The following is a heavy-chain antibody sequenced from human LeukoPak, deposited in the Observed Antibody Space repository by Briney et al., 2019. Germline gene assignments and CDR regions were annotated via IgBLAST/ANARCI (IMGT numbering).Heavy chain of an antibody. V-gene: IGHV1-46*01. Sequence: EASVKVSCKASGYTFTNYYIHWVRQAPGQGLECMGIINPSGGSTSYAQKFQGRVTMTRDMSTSTVYMELSSLRSEDTAVYYCARPAGHYYDSSPWGESFDYWGQGTLVTVSS. CDR3: ARPAGHYYDSSPWGESFDY. J-gene: IGHJ4*02. D-gene: IGHD3-22*01. CDR1: GYTFTNYY. CDR2: INPSGGST.